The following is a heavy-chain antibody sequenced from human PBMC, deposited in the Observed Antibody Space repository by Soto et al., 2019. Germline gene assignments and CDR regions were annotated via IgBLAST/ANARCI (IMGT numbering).Heavy chain of an antibody. D-gene: IGHD6-19*01. J-gene: IGHJ4*02. CDR1: GDSISDTIYY. Sequence: SETLSLTCRVSGDSISDTIYYWGWVRQSPGKGLEWIGSIHYSGTSQFHPSLKTRVTISVDTSKNEFSLRLRSVTAADTAVYFCARNLKAVAAAMAYWGQGIQGTVS. V-gene: IGHV4-39*01. CDR3: ARNLKAVAAAMAY. CDR2: IHYSGTS.